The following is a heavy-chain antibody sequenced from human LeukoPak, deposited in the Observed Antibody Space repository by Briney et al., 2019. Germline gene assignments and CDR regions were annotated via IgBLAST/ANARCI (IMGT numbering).Heavy chain of an antibody. CDR2: ISSNGGST. CDR1: GFNFSNYA. CDR3: ARDYDSSGSFHFDY. V-gene: IGHV3-64*01. J-gene: IGHJ4*02. D-gene: IGHD3-22*01. Sequence: PGGSLRLSCAASGFNFSNYAMHWVRQAPGKGLEYVSAISSNGGSTYYAHSVKGRFTISRDNSKNTLYLQMNSLRAEDTAVYYCARDYDSSGSFHFDYWGQGTLVTVSS.